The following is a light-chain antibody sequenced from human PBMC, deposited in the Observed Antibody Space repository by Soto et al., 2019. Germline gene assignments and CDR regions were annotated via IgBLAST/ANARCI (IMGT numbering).Light chain of an antibody. CDR1: QTVSYN. V-gene: IGKV3-15*01. CDR2: GAS. CDR3: QQYNYWPIT. Sequence: EVVLTQSPVRLSVSPGESATLSCRASQTVSYNLDWYQQKPGQAPRLLIFGASTRATGTPARFSGGGSGTEFTLTISSLQSEDFAVYYCQQYNYWPITFGQGTRLEIK. J-gene: IGKJ5*01.